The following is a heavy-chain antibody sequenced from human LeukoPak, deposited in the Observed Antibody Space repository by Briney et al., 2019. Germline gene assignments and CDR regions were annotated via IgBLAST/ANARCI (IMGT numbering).Heavy chain of an antibody. CDR2: TLYDGSNK. Sequence: GGSLRLSCAASGFTFSNYDMHWVRQAPGKGLEWVAVTLYDGSNKYYADSVKGRFTISRDNSKNTLYLQMNSLRTEDTAVYYCAKALDSSGLDYWGQGTLVTVSS. CDR1: GFTFSNYD. J-gene: IGHJ4*02. D-gene: IGHD3-22*01. CDR3: AKALDSSGLDY. V-gene: IGHV3-30*18.